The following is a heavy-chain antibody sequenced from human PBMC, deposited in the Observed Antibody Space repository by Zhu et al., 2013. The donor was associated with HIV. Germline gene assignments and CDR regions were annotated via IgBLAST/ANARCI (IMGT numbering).Heavy chain of an antibody. J-gene: IGHJ6*02. D-gene: IGHD6-19*01. V-gene: IGHV1-69*01. Sequence: QVQLVQSGAEVKKPGSSVKVSCKASGGTFSSYAISWVRQAPGQGLEWMGGIIPIFGTANYAQKFQGRVTITADESTSTAYMELSSLRSEDTAVYYCAREGYSSGWYRSPPIYYGMDVWGQGTTVTVSS. CDR3: AREGYSSGWYRSPPIYYGMDV. CDR2: IIPIFGTA. CDR1: GGTFSSYA.